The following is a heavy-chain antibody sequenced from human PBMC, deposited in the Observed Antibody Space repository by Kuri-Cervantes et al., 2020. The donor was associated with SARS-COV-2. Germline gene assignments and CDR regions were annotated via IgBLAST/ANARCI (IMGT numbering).Heavy chain of an antibody. D-gene: IGHD3-16*02. CDR2: IGTAGDP. CDR3: ARSVWGSYRPLNWFDP. V-gene: IGHV3-13*05. CDR1: GFTFSSYD. Sequence: GESLKISCAASGFTFSSYDMYWVRQTTGKGLEWVSAIGTAGDPYYPGSVKGRFTISRENAKNSLYLQLNSLRSDDTAVYYCARSVWGSYRPLNWFDPWGQGTLVTVSS. J-gene: IGHJ5*02.